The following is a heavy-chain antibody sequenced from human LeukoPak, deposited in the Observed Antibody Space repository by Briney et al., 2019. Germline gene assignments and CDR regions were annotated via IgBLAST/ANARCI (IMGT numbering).Heavy chain of an antibody. CDR1: GYTFTSYG. CDR2: ISAYNGNT. Sequence: ASVKVSCMASGYTFTSYGISWVRQAPGQGLEWMGWISAYNGNTNYAQKLQGRVTMTTDTSTSTAYMELRSLRSDDTAVYYCARVMYYYDSSGYYYDYWGQGTLVTVSS. J-gene: IGHJ4*02. D-gene: IGHD3-22*01. V-gene: IGHV1-18*01. CDR3: ARVMYYYDSSGYYYDY.